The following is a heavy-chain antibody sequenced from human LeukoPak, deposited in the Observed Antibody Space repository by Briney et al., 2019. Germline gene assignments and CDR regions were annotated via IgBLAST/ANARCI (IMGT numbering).Heavy chain of an antibody. CDR3: ARDQVAAAGTLDY. CDR1: GGSISSATYY. D-gene: IGHD6-13*01. Sequence: PXQTLSLTCTVSGGSISSATYYWSWIRQPAGKGLEWIGRIYTSGSTKYNPSLQSRVTMSVDTSKNEFSLRLSSVTAADTAVYYCARDQVAAAGTLDYWGQGTLVTVSS. V-gene: IGHV4-61*02. J-gene: IGHJ4*02. CDR2: IYTSGST.